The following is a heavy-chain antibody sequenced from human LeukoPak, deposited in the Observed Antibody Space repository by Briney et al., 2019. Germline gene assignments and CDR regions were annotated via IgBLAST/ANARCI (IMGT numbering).Heavy chain of an antibody. CDR1: GGSISSSSYY. CDR2: IYYSGST. V-gene: IGHV4-39*07. J-gene: IGHJ4*02. Sequence: SETLSLTCTVAGGSISSSSYYWGWIRQPPGKGLEWIGSIYYSGSTYYNPSLKSRVTISVDTSKNQFSLKLSSVTAADTAVYYCARQGEEKYYYGSAYFDYWGQGTLVTVSS. D-gene: IGHD3-10*01. CDR3: ARQGEEKYYYGSAYFDY.